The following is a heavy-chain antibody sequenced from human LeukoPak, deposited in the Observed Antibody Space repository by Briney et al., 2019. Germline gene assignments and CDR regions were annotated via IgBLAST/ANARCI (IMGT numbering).Heavy chain of an antibody. CDR2: INPNSGDT. V-gene: IGHV1-2*02. J-gene: IGHJ4*02. D-gene: IGHD2-2*01. CDR3: ARGFDIVVPPAAPLDY. Sequence: ASVKVSCKASGYTFTGYYMHWVRQAPGQGLEWMGWINPNSGDTNSAQKFQGRVTMTRDTSISTAYMDLSRLKSDDTAVYYCARGFDIVVPPAAPLDYWGQGTLVTVSS. CDR1: GYTFTGYY.